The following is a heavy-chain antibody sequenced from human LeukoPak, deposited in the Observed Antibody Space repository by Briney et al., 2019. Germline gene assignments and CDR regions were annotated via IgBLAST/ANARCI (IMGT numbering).Heavy chain of an antibody. V-gene: IGHV3-48*03. CDR1: GFTFSSYE. Sequence: QPGGSLRLSCAASGFTFSSYEMNWVRQAPGKGLEWVSYISSSGSTIYYADSVKGRFTISRDNAKNSLYLQMKSLRAEDTAVYYCARTPGIAAAGPPEYYFDYWGQGTLVTVSS. J-gene: IGHJ4*02. CDR3: ARTPGIAAAGPPEYYFDY. CDR2: ISSSGSTI. D-gene: IGHD6-13*01.